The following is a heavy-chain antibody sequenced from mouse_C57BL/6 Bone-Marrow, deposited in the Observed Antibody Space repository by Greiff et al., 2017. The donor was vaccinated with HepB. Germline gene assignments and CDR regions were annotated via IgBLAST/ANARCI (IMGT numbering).Heavy chain of an antibody. D-gene: IGHD2-4*01. Sequence: EVKVVESGGGLVKPGGSLKLSCAASGFTFSDYGMHWVRQAPGKGLEWVAYISSGSSTNYYADTVKGRFTFSRDNAKSTLCLQMTSLRSEDTAMYYCAGRGDYSWFAYWGQGTLVTVSA. CDR3: AGRGDYSWFAY. V-gene: IGHV5-17*01. J-gene: IGHJ3*01. CDR1: GFTFSDYG. CDR2: ISSGSSTN.